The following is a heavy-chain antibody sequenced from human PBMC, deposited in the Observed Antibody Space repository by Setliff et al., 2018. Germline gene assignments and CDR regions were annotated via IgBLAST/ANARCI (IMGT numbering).Heavy chain of an antibody. D-gene: IGHD3-3*01. Sequence: KPSETLSLTCTVSGDSISNGAYYRSWIRQHPGKGLEWIGHIYYSGSTFYSPSLRSRVTISIDTSKNQFSLKLSSVTAADTAVYYCARTRIQFLEWYIDYWGQGTLVTVSS. V-gene: IGHV4-31*03. CDR1: GDSISNGAYY. CDR2: IYYSGST. CDR3: ARTRIQFLEWYIDY. J-gene: IGHJ4*02.